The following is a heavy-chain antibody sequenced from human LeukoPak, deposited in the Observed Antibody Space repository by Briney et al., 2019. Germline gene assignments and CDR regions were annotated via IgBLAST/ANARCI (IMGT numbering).Heavy chain of an antibody. V-gene: IGHV4-4*07. CDR1: GGSTSSYY. Sequence: PSETLSLTCTVSGGSTSSYYWSWIRQPAGKGLEWIGRIYTSGSTNYNPSLKSRVTMSVDTSKNQFSLQLTSVTAADTAVYYCARGTLAYYYDSSGYQYYFDYWGQGTLVTVSS. D-gene: IGHD3-22*01. CDR2: IYTSGST. J-gene: IGHJ4*02. CDR3: ARGTLAYYYDSSGYQYYFDY.